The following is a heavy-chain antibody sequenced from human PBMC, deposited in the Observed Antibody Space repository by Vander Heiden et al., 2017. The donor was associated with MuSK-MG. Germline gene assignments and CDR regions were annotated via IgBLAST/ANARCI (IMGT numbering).Heavy chain of an antibody. D-gene: IGHD3-9*01. CDR3: AKDKDDILTGYYEYYFDY. CDR2: IRYDGSNK. V-gene: IGHV3-30*02. Sequence: QVQLVESGGGVVQPGGSLRLSCAASGFTFSSYGMHWVRQAPGKGLEWVAFIRYDGSNKYYADSVKGRFTISRDNSKNTLYLQMNSLRAEETAVYYCAKDKDDILTGYYEYYFDYWGQGTLVTVSS. J-gene: IGHJ4*02. CDR1: GFTFSSYG.